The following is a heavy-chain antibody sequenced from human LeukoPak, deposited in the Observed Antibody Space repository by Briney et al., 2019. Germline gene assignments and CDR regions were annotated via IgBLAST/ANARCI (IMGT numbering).Heavy chain of an antibody. D-gene: IGHD7-27*01. Sequence: GGSLRLSCAASGFTFSSYGMHWVRQAPGKGLEWVAVISYDGSNKYYADSVKGRFTISRDNSKNTLYLQMNSLRAEDTAAYYCAKDRQIGPRTGLSYYFDYWGQGTLVTVSS. CDR3: AKDRQIGPRTGLSYYFDY. CDR2: ISYDGSNK. CDR1: GFTFSSYG. V-gene: IGHV3-30*18. J-gene: IGHJ4*02.